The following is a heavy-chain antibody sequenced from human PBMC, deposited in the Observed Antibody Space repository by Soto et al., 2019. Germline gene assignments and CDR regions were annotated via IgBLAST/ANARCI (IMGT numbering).Heavy chain of an antibody. J-gene: IGHJ5*02. V-gene: IGHV2-70*04. Sequence: SGPTLVNPTQTLTLTCTFSGFSLSTSGMRVSWIRQPPGKALQWLARIDWDDDKFYTTSLRTRLTISKDTSKNQVVLTMTNMDPVDTATYYCAKTGTDGSWFDPWGQGTLVTVSS. D-gene: IGHD1-1*01. CDR1: GFSLSTSGMR. CDR3: AKTGTDGSWFDP. CDR2: IDWDDDK.